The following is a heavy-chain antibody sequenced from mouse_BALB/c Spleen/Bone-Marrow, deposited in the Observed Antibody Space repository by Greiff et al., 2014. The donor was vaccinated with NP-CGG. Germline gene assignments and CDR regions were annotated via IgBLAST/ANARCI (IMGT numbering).Heavy chain of an antibody. CDR2: INPSNGRT. Sequence: QVQLQQSGAELVKPGASVKLSCKASGYTFTSYWMHWVKQRPGQGLEWVGEINPSNGRTNYNEKFKSKATLTVDKSSSTAYMQLSSLTPEDSAVYYCARWGITLAYWGQGTLVTVSA. CDR1: GYTFTSYW. CDR3: ARWGITLAY. J-gene: IGHJ3*01. D-gene: IGHD2-4*01. V-gene: IGHV1S81*02.